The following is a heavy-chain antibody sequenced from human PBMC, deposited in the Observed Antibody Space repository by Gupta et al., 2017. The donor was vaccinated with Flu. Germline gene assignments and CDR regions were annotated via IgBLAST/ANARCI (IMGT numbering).Heavy chain of an antibody. J-gene: IGHJ4*02. CDR2: IYYSGST. V-gene: IGHV4-61*01. CDR3: ARGVHYGSGSIGYFDY. CDR1: GSYY. Sequence: GSYYWSWIRQPPGKGLEWIGYIYYSGSTNYNPSLKSRVTISVDTSKNQFSLKLSSVTAADTAVYYCARGVHYGSGSIGYFDYWGPGTLVTVSS. D-gene: IGHD3-10*01.